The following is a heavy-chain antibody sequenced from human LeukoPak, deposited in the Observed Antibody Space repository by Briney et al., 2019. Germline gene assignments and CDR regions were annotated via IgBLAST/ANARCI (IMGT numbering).Heavy chain of an antibody. V-gene: IGHV4-59*08. CDR1: GGSISSYY. J-gene: IGHJ4*02. CDR3: ARQLAAASLDY. Sequence: PSETLSLTCTVSGGSISSYYWSWIRQPPGKGLEWIGYIYYSGSTNYNPSLKSRVTISVDTSKNQFSLKLSSVTAADTAVYYCARQLAAASLDYWGQGTLVTVSS. D-gene: IGHD6-13*01. CDR2: IYYSGST.